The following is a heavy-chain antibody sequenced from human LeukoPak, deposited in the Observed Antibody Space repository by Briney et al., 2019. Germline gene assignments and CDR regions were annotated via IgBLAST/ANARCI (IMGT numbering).Heavy chain of an antibody. CDR1: GFTFSAKW. CDR2: INQDESLK. Sequence: GGSLRLSCAASGFTFSAKWMIWVRQAPGKGLEWVASINQDESLKHYVDSVKGRFTISRDNARTSLYLQMDSLRAEDTAVYYCAKEGKNNQHYYYYMDVWGKGTTVTVSS. D-gene: IGHD1-14*01. J-gene: IGHJ6*03. V-gene: IGHV3-7*01. CDR3: AKEGKNNQHYYYYMDV.